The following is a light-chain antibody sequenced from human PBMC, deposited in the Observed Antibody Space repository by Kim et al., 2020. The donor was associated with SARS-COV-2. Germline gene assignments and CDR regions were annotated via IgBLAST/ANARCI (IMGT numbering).Light chain of an antibody. CDR2: GAS. Sequence: SVTAGERATLSCRASQSVSTNLAWYQQKPGQAPRLLIYGASTRATGVPARFSGSGSGTDFTLTISSLQSEDFAVYYCQHYVNWPSFGQGTRLEIK. CDR1: QSVSTN. J-gene: IGKJ5*01. V-gene: IGKV3-15*01. CDR3: QHYVNWPS.